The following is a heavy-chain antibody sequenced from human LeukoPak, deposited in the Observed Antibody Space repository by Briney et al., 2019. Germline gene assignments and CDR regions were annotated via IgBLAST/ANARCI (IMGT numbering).Heavy chain of an antibody. D-gene: IGHD6-13*01. V-gene: IGHV3-30*03. Sequence: PGRSLRLSCAASGFTFSSYAMHWVRQAPGKGLEWVAFISYDGSNKYFPDSVRGRFTISRDNSKNTLHLQMNSLRAEDTAVYYCARGPGYSSSIYGMDVWGQGTTVTVSS. CDR1: GFTFSSYA. CDR3: ARGPGYSSSIYGMDV. CDR2: ISYDGSNK. J-gene: IGHJ6*02.